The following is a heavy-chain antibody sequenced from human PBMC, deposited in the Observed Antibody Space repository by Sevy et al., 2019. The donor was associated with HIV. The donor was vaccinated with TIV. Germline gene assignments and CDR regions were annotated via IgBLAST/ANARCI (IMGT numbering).Heavy chain of an antibody. Sequence: GGSLRLSCAASGFSFSTHGMHWVRQAPGKGLEWVAVISYDGIKKYYVDSLKGRFTISRDNAKNSLFLQMNSLRAEDTAVYYCARDKSTTAYYGMDVWGQGTTVTVSS. V-gene: IGHV3-30*03. CDR2: ISYDGIKK. CDR1: GFSFSTHG. D-gene: IGHD2-21*01. J-gene: IGHJ6*02. CDR3: ARDKSTTAYYGMDV.